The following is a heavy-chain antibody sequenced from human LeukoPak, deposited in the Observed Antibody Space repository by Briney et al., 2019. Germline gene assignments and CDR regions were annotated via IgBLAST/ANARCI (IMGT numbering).Heavy chain of an antibody. CDR1: GGSFSGYY. CDR3: ASPGSGRHTFDI. CDR2: INHSGST. D-gene: IGHD3-10*01. Sequence: PSETLSLTCAVYGGSFSGYYWSWIRQPPGKGLEWIGEINHSGSTNYNPSLKSRVTISVDTSKNQFSLKLSSVTAADTAVYYCASPGSGRHTFDIWGQGTMVTVSP. V-gene: IGHV4-34*01. J-gene: IGHJ3*02.